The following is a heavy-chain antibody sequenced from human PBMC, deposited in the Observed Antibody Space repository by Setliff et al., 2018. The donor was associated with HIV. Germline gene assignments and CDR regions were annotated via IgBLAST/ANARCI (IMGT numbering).Heavy chain of an antibody. J-gene: IGHJ4*02. D-gene: IGHD3-22*01. V-gene: IGHV4-31*03. CDR1: GDSISSGGYY. CDR3: ARHSGLGGYYAPFGY. CDR2: IYYSGAT. Sequence: TLSLTCTVSGDSISSGGYYWSWIRQLPGKGLEWIGYIYYSGATYYNPSLKNRVTISLDTCKSQFSRKLSSVTAADTTVYYCARHSGLGGYYAPFGYRGPGTLVTVSS.